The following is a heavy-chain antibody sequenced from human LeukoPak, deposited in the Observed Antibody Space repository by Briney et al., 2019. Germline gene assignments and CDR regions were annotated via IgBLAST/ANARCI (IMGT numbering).Heavy chain of an antibody. V-gene: IGHV1-18*01. CDR2: ISAYNGNT. J-gene: IGHJ5*02. Sequence: WASVKVSCKASSYTFTSYGISWVRQAPGQGLEWMGWISAYNGNTNYAQKLQGRVTMTTDTSTSTAYMELRSLRSDDTAVYYCARVRYDYVWGGTNWFDPWGQGTLVTVSS. CDR3: ARVRYDYVWGGTNWFDP. D-gene: IGHD3-16*01. CDR1: SYTFTSYG.